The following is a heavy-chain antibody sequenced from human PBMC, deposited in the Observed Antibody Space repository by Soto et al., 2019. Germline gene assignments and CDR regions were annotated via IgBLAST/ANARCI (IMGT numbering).Heavy chain of an antibody. CDR1: GFTFSSYW. Sequence: GGSLRLSCAASGFTFSSYWMHWVRQAPGKGLVWVSRINSDGSSTSYADSVKGRFTISRDNAKNTLYLQMNSLRAEDTAVYYCASPYGDYYYYGMDVWGQGTTVTVS. J-gene: IGHJ6*02. V-gene: IGHV3-74*01. D-gene: IGHD4-17*01. CDR2: INSDGSST. CDR3: ASPYGDYYYYGMDV.